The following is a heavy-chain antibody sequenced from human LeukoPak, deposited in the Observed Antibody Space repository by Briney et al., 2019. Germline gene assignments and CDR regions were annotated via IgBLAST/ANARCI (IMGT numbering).Heavy chain of an antibody. CDR1: GGSISSSSYY. D-gene: IGHD4-17*01. J-gene: IGHJ6*03. Sequence: SETLSLTCTVSGGSISSSSYYWGWIRQPPGKGLEWIGSIYYSGSTYYNPSLKSRVTISVDTSKNQFSLKLSSVTAADTAVYYCAGTTVSYYYYYMDVWGKGTTVTVSS. CDR2: IYYSGST. CDR3: AGTTVSYYYYYMDV. V-gene: IGHV4-39*07.